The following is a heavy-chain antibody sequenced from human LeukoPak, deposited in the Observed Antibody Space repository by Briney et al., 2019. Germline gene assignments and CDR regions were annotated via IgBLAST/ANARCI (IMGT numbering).Heavy chain of an antibody. CDR1: GYTFSRYY. J-gene: IGHJ4*02. Sequence: GASVKVSCKASGYTFSRYYIHWVRQAPGQGLEWMGKMNPSGGTTTYAQKFQGRVTVTRDTPTSTVYMEMSSLRPEDTAVYYCTREESGGLFDYWGQGTLVTVSS. CDR2: MNPSGGTT. CDR3: TREESGGLFDY. V-gene: IGHV1-46*01. D-gene: IGHD3-16*01.